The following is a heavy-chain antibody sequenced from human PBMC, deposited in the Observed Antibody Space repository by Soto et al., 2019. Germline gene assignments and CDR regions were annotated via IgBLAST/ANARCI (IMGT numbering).Heavy chain of an antibody. J-gene: IGHJ3*02. CDR2: ISSSSSYI. V-gene: IGHV3-21*01. D-gene: IGHD3-9*01. Sequence: GGPLRLSCAASGFTFSSYSMNWVRQAPGKGLEWVSSISSSSSYIYYADSVKGRFTISRDNAKNSLYLQMNSLRAEDTAVYYCARVQRSVYYDILTGYYDAFDIWGQGTMVTVSS. CDR1: GFTFSSYS. CDR3: ARVQRSVYYDILTGYYDAFDI.